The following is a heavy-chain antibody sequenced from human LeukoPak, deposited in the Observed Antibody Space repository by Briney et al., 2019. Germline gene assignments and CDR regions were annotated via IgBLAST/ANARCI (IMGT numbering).Heavy chain of an antibody. CDR2: INSDGSST. D-gene: IGHD3-3*01. Sequence: GSLRLSCAASGFTFSSYWMHWVRQAPGKGLVWVSRINSDGSSTSYADSVKGRFTISRDNSKNTLYLQMNSLRAEDTAVYYCAKIPQVGIFAVPNFHYWGQGTLVTVS. CDR1: GFTFSSYW. V-gene: IGHV3-74*01. J-gene: IGHJ4*02. CDR3: AKIPQVGIFAVPNFHY.